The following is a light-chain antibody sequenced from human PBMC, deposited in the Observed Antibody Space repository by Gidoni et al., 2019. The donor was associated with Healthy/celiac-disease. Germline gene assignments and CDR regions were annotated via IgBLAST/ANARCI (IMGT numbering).Light chain of an antibody. CDR2: AAS. CDR3: QQGYSTPLT. CDR1: QSISSY. Sequence: DIQMTQSPSSLSASVGDRVTITCRASQSISSYLNWYPQKPGKAPKLLIYAASSLQSGVPSRFSGSGSWTYFTLTISSLQPEDFATYYCQQGYSTPLTFGGGTKVEIK. V-gene: IGKV1-39*01. J-gene: IGKJ4*01.